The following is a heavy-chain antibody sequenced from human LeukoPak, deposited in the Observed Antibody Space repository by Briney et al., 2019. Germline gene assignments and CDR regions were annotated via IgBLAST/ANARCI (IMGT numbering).Heavy chain of an antibody. CDR1: GYTFIGYF. D-gene: IGHD6-19*01. V-gene: IGHV1-2*02. J-gene: IGHJ5*02. CDR2: INPNNGDT. Sequence: ASVKVSCKASGYTFIGYFMHWVRQAHGQGLEWMGWINPNNGDTKYAQKFQGGVTMTRDTSISTVYMELSRLRSDDTAVYYCTRASSGWFWFDPWGQGTLVTVSS. CDR3: TRASSGWFWFDP.